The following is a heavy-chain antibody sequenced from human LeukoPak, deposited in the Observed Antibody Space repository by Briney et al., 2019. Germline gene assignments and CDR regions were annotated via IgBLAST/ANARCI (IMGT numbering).Heavy chain of an antibody. CDR2: INLSGST. CDR1: GGSFSAYY. J-gene: IGHJ4*02. V-gene: IGHV4-34*01. CDR3: RREPRRGWQQLVRYY. D-gene: IGHD6-13*01. Sequence: AETLSLTCAVYGGSFSAYYWSWIRQPPGKGVEWIGEINLSGSTNYNPSLQRRVTISVDTSNKEFSLMLRCVTAACTARSYSRREPRRGWQQLVRYYWGQGTLVTVSS.